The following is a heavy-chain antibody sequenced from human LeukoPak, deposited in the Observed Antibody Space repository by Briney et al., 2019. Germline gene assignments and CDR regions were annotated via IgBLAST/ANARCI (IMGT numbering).Heavy chain of an antibody. D-gene: IGHD2-15*01. J-gene: IGHJ4*02. CDR2: IKSKTDGGTT. Sequence: PGGSLRLSCAASGFTFSNAWMSWVRQAPGKGLEWVGRIKSKTDGGTTDYAAPVKGRFTISRDDSKNTLYLQMNSLKTEDTAVYYCTTEKGYCSGGSCRYGDYWGQGTLVTVSS. CDR1: GFTFSNAW. V-gene: IGHV3-15*01. CDR3: TTEKGYCSGGSCRYGDY.